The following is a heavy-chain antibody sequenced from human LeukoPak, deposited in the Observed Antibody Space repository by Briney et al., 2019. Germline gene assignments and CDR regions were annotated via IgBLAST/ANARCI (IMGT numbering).Heavy chain of an antibody. J-gene: IGHJ4*02. D-gene: IGHD1-14*01. V-gene: IGHV4-34*01. CDR3: ARAPSRTAHTDY. CDR2: INHSGST. Sequence: SETLSLTCAVYGGPFGVYYWSWIRQPPGKGLEWIGEINHSGSTNYNPSLKSRVTISVDTSKNQFSLKLSSVTAADTAVYYCARAPSRTAHTDYWGQGTLVTVSS. CDR1: GGPFGVYY.